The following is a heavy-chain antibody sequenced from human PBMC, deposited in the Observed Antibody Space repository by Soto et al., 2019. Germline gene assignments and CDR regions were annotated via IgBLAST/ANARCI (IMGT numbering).Heavy chain of an antibody. Sequence: EVQLLESGGGLVQPGGSLRLSCAASGFTFSSYAMCWVRQAPGKGLEWVSGIRDSGGSADHADSVKGRFSISRDNSKNTLHLQMNSLRAEDTAVYYCAKYRGGDLLGDGMDVWGQGTTVSVSS. D-gene: IGHD2-21*02. CDR1: GFTFSSYA. V-gene: IGHV3-23*01. CDR2: IRDSGGSA. CDR3: AKYRGGDLLGDGMDV. J-gene: IGHJ6*02.